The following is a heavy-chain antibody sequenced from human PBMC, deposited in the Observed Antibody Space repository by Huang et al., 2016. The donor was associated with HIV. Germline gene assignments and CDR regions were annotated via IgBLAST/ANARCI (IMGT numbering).Heavy chain of an antibody. CDR1: GFSFSHYG. D-gene: IGHD1-26*01. CDR3: AKDGADEEWDIDY. CDR2: ISYDGSNK. Sequence: VQLVESGGGVVQPGRSLRLACAASGFSFSHYGLHWVRPAPGKGVDWVAVISYDGSNKYDALSVKGRFTISRDTSENKVYLQMNSLRHEDTAVYYCAKDGADEEWDIDYWGQGTLVTVSS. J-gene: IGHJ4*02. V-gene: IGHV3-30*18.